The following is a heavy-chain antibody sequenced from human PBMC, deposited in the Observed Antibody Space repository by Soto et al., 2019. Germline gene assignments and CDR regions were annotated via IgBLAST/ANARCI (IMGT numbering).Heavy chain of an antibody. CDR1: SGSIISPTSSYY. D-gene: IGHD3-3*01. Sequence: QLQLQESGPGLVTPSETLSLTCTVSSGSIISPTSSYYWGWIRQPPGKGLEWIGSVYYSGSTNFNPSLKSRVTISVDTPQNQFSLKLSSVTAADTAVYYCARHFPLRVVRSPYFDAWGQGTLVTVSS. CDR2: VYYSGST. CDR3: ARHFPLRVVRSPYFDA. V-gene: IGHV4-39*01. J-gene: IGHJ5*02.